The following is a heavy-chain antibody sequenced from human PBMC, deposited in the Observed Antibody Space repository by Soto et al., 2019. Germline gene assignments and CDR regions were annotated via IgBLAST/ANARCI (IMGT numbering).Heavy chain of an antibody. CDR1: GSTFGSYG. D-gene: IGHD1-26*01. Sequence: QSGGSLRLSCAASGSTFGSYGMTWVRQAPGKGLECVSAITAATGTTYYADSVKGRFTISRDQSSNTLYLQMNSLRGDDSAVYYCAKAKGRSNFYHYGLDVWGQGTTVTVSS. J-gene: IGHJ6*02. CDR3: AKAKGRSNFYHYGLDV. CDR2: ITAATGTT. V-gene: IGHV3-23*01.